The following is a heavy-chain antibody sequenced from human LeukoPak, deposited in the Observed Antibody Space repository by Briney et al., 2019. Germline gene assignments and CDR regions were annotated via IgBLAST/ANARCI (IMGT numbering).Heavy chain of an antibody. V-gene: IGHV3-66*01. J-gene: IGHJ4*02. CDR2: IYSGGGT. CDR1: GVTVSSNH. Sequence: PGGSLRLSCAVSGVTVSSNHMSLVRQAPGKGLEWVSAIYSGGGTYYADSVKGRFTLSRDISKNTLYLQMNSLRAEDTAVYYCVRDASWGQGTLVTVSS. CDR3: VRDAS.